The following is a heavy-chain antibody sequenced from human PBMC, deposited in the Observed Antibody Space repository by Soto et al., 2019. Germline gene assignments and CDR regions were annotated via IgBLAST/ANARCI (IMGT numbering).Heavy chain of an antibody. CDR1: GYTFTSYY. V-gene: IGHV1-46*01. CDR2: INPSGGST. CDR3: ARGFGTQPYYDFWSGYYYAFDI. J-gene: IGHJ3*02. D-gene: IGHD3-3*01. Sequence: ASVKVSCKASGYTFTSYYMHWVLQAPAQGLAWMGIINPSGGSTSYAQKFQGRVTMTRDTSTSTVYMELSSLRSEDTAVYYCARGFGTQPYYDFWSGYYYAFDIWGQGTMVTVSS.